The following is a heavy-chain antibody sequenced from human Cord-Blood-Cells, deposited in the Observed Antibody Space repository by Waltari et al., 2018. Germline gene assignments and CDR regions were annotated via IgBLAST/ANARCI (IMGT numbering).Heavy chain of an antibody. CDR2: INPNSGGT. Sequence: QVQLVQSGAEVKKPGASVKVSCKASGYTFTGYYMHWVRQAPGQGLEWMGWINPNSGGTNYAQKFQGRVTMTRDTSISTAYMELSRLRSDDTAVYYCAKNYDFWSGYYDAFDIWGQGTMVTVSS. V-gene: IGHV1-2*02. CDR3: AKNYDFWSGYYDAFDI. CDR1: GYTFTGYY. D-gene: IGHD3-3*01. J-gene: IGHJ3*02.